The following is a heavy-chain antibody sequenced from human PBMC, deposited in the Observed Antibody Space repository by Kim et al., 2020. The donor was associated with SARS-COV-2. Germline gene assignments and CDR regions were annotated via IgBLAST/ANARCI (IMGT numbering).Heavy chain of an antibody. CDR1: GYTFTGYY. Sequence: ASVKVSCKASGYTFTGYYMHWVRQAPGQGLEWMGWINPNSGGTNYAQKFQGRVTMTRDTSISTAYMELSRLRSDDTAVYYCAREGASAANKGWFDPWGQGTLVTVSS. V-gene: IGHV1-2*02. D-gene: IGHD2-2*01. CDR2: INPNSGGT. J-gene: IGHJ5*02. CDR3: AREGASAANKGWFDP.